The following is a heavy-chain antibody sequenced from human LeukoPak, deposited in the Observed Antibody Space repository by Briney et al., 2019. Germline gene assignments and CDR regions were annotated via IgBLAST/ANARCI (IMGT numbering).Heavy chain of an antibody. D-gene: IGHD2-2*01. CDR1: GGSISSYY. V-gene: IGHV4-4*07. Sequence: SSETLSLTCTVSGGSISSYYWSWIRQPAGRGLEWIGRIYTSGSTNYNPSLKSQVTMSVDTSKNQFSLKLSSVTAADTAVYYCARRYCSSTSCRQYYYYYYYMDVWGKGTTVTVSS. CDR3: ARRYCSSTSCRQYYYYYYYMDV. J-gene: IGHJ6*03. CDR2: IYTSGST.